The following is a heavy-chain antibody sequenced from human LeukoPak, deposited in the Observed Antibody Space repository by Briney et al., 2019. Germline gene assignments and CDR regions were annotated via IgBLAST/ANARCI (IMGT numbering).Heavy chain of an antibody. D-gene: IGHD3-10*01. CDR2: IRYDGNYE. CDR3: AREPYYSDAGSYSDLDY. J-gene: IGHJ4*02. Sequence: QSGGSLRLSCAASGFTFSSYGMHWVRQAPGKGLEWVAFIRYDGNYEYYADSVKGRFTISRDNSKNTLFLQMNSLRAEDTAVYYCAREPYYSDAGSYSDLDYWGQRTLVTVSA. V-gene: IGHV3-30*02. CDR1: GFTFSSYG.